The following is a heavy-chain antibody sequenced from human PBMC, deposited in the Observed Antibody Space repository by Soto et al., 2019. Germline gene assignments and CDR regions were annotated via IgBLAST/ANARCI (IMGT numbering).Heavy chain of an antibody. CDR2: IYYIGTT. Sequence: PSETLSLTCTVSGGSISSPNYYWGWIRQTPGKGLEWIGSIYYIGTTYYNPSLKSRVKISVDTSKNHSSLKLSSVTAADTAVYYCARRVVAVPVAEERPFIWGQGTMVTVSS. CDR1: GGSISSPNYY. V-gene: IGHV4-39*02. J-gene: IGHJ3*02. D-gene: IGHD2-2*01. CDR3: ARRVVAVPVAEERPFI.